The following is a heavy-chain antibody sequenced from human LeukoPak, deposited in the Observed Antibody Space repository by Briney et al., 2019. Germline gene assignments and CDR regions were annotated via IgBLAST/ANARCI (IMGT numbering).Heavy chain of an antibody. Sequence: GGSLRLSCAASGFTFSSYAMHWVRQAPGKGLEWVAVISYDGSNKYYADSVRGRFTISRDNSKNTLYVQMNSLRAEDTAVYYCARSYDFWSGYYSGKKGWFDPWGQGTLVTVSS. J-gene: IGHJ5*02. CDR1: GFTFSSYA. D-gene: IGHD3-3*01. V-gene: IGHV3-30-3*01. CDR2: ISYDGSNK. CDR3: ARSYDFWSGYYSGKKGWFDP.